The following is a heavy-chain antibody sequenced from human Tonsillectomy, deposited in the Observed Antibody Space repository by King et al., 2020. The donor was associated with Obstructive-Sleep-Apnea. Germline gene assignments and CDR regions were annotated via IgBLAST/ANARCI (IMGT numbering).Heavy chain of an antibody. CDR2: IYSSWSP. Sequence: QLQESGPGLVKPSQTLSRTCTVSGGSISSGGYYWSWIRQHPGKGLGWIGAIYSSWSPYYNPSLKCRVTLSVHTPKNQCSLKLGSVTAAETAVYYCASQYCSSTSCKNYYYYGMDVWGQGTTVTVSS. CDR3: ASQYCSSTSCKNYYYYGMDV. CDR1: GGSISSGGYY. V-gene: IGHV4-31*03. D-gene: IGHD2-2*01. J-gene: IGHJ6*02.